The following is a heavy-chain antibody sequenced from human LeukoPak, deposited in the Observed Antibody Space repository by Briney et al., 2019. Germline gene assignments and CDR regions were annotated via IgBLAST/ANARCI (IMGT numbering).Heavy chain of an antibody. D-gene: IGHD5-24*01. CDR3: ARNGRDGYNPRAYDY. CDR2: IYSGGST. CDR1: GFTVSSNY. V-gene: IGHV3-53*01. Sequence: GGSLRLSCAASGFTVSSNYMSWVRQAPGKGLEWVSVIYSGGSTYYADSVKGRFTISRDNSKNTLYLQMNSLRAEDTAVYYCARNGRDGYNPRAYDYWGQGTLVTVSS. J-gene: IGHJ4*02.